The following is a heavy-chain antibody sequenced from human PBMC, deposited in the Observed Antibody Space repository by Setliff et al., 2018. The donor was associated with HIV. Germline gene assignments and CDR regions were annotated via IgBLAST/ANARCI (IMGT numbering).Heavy chain of an antibody. CDR1: GYTFPFYA. V-gene: IGHV1-3*04. Sequence: ASVKVSCKASGYTFPFYAMHWVRQAPGQSLEWMGWINTGNGDTKYSQKFQGRVTIDRDTSATTAYMELRSLRSEDTAVYYCARDGWELDRGRADYFDYWGQGALVTVSS. D-gene: IGHD3-10*01. J-gene: IGHJ4*02. CDR3: ARDGWELDRGRADYFDY. CDR2: INTGNGDT.